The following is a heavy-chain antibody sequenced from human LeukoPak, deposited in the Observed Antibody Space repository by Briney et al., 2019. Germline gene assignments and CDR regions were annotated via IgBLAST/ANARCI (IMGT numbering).Heavy chain of an antibody. J-gene: IGHJ3*02. CDR1: GGPISSGGYY. Sequence: PSQTLSLTCTVSGGPISSGGYYWSWIRQPPGTGLEWIGYIYHSGSTYYNPSLKSRVTISVDRSKNQFSLKLSSVTAADTAVYYCASGPTRDAFDIWGQGTMVTVSS. CDR2: IYHSGST. V-gene: IGHV4-30-2*01. CDR3: ASGPTRDAFDI.